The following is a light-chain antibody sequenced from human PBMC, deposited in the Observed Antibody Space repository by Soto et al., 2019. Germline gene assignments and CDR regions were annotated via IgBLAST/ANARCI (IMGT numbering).Light chain of an antibody. CDR1: QSIGSY. J-gene: IGKJ3*01. V-gene: IGKV3-11*01. Sequence: NVLTQSPAILSLSPGDRATLSCRASQSIGSYLAWYQQKPGQAPGLLIYDASNRATGIPARFSGSGSETEFTLTIDSLEPEDSAVYYCQQRNFWPLSFGPGTRVEIK. CDR3: QQRNFWPLS. CDR2: DAS.